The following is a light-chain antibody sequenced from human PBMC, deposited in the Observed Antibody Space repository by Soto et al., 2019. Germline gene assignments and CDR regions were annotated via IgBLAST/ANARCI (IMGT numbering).Light chain of an antibody. Sequence: DIQRTQSPSTLSASVGDRVTISCRASQDISSFLAWYQHKPGKAPKLLIYDASTLQTGVPSRFRGSGFGTEFTLTISGLQSDDFATYFCQQHDDYSHATFGQGTKVDIK. J-gene: IGKJ2*01. CDR3: QQHDDYSHAT. CDR1: QDISSF. V-gene: IGKV1-5*01. CDR2: DAS.